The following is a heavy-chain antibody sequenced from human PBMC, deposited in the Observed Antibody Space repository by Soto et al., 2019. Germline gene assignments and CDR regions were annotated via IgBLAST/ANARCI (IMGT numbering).Heavy chain of an antibody. J-gene: IGHJ4*02. Sequence: SETLSLTCAVYGGSFSGYCWSWIRQPPGKGLEWIGEVDHSGSTNYNPSLKSRVTISVDTSKNQFSLKLSSVTAADTAVYYCARGRKEYSRSCYVDWGQGTRATVS. CDR2: VDHSGST. D-gene: IGHD6-13*01. V-gene: IGHV4-34*01. CDR1: GGSFSGYC. CDR3: ARGRKEYSRSCYVD.